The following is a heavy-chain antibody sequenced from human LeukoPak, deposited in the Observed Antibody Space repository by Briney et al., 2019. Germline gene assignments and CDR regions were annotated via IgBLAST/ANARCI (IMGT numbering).Heavy chain of an antibody. Sequence: SEILSLTCAVSGGSISSSNWWSWVRQPPGKGLEWIGEIYHSGSTNYNPSLKSRVTISVDKSKNQFSLKLSSVPAADTAVYYCARVRWCSGGSCYYGLTYYYIVVWGKGTTVTVSS. CDR1: GGSISSSNW. V-gene: IGHV4-4*02. D-gene: IGHD2-15*01. CDR2: IYHSGST. CDR3: ARVRWCSGGSCYYGLTYYYIVV. J-gene: IGHJ6*03.